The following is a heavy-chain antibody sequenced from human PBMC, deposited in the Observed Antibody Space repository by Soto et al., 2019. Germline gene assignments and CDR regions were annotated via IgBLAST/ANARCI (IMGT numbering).Heavy chain of an antibody. V-gene: IGHV4-61*01. Sequence: SETLSLTCSVSGGSVSSGNYYWTWVRRPPGKGLEWIAYIYSRGSTNYSPSLKSRVTISLDTSKNQFSLKLSSMTPADTAVYYCARALRGPYYYFYGLEVWGQGTTVTVSS. J-gene: IGHJ6*02. CDR2: IYSRGST. CDR3: ARALRGPYYYFYGLEV. CDR1: GGSVSSGNYY. D-gene: IGHD1-26*01.